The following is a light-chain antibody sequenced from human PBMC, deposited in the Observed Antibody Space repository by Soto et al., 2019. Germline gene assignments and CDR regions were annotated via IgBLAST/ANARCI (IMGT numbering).Light chain of an antibody. CDR3: SSYAGSNNWV. CDR1: STDVGNYNY. CDR2: DVN. Sequence: QSALTQPPSASGSPGQSLTISCTGTSTDVGNYNYVSWYQQHPGKDPKLMISDVNRRPSGVPDRFSGSKSGNTASLTVSGLQAEEEADYYCSSYAGSNNWVFGGGTKLTVL. J-gene: IGLJ3*02. V-gene: IGLV2-8*01.